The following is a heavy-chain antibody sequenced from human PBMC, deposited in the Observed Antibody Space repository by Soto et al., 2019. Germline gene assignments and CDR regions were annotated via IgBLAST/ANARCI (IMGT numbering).Heavy chain of an antibody. CDR1: GGSISSSSYY. J-gene: IGHJ6*02. CDR3: ARPIRGYSYGYKDYYYGMDV. CDR2: IYYSGST. D-gene: IGHD5-18*01. Sequence: PSETLSLTCTVSGGSISSSSYYWGWIRQPPGKGLEWIGSIYYSGSTYYNPSLKSRVTISVDTSKNQFSLKLSSVTAADTAVYYCARPIRGYSYGYKDYYYGMDVWGQGTTVTVSS. V-gene: IGHV4-39*01.